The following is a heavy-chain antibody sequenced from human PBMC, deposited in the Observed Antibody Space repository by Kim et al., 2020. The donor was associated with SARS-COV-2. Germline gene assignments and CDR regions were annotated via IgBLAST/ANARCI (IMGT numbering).Heavy chain of an antibody. D-gene: IGHD6-19*01. CDR3: AKLVGSAIKDDF. CDR1: GFNFPAYG. CDR2: IGGSGATT. Sequence: GGSLRLSCAASGFNFPAYGMHWVRQAPGKGLEWVSGIGGSGATTYYTDSAKGRFTITRDNSKSTLFLQMNSLRAEDTAVYYCAKLVGSAIKDDFWGQGIL. V-gene: IGHV3-23*01. J-gene: IGHJ4*02.